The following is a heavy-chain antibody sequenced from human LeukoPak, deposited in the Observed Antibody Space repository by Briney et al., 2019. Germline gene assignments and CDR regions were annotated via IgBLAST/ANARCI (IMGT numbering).Heavy chain of an antibody. CDR3: ARDCGSGGCDY. CDR1: GFTFSSYW. D-gene: IGHD2-15*01. CDR2: IQSDGSST. V-gene: IGHV3-74*01. J-gene: IGHJ4*01. Sequence: GGSLRLSCAASGFTFSSYWMHWVRQAPGKGLVWASRIQSDGSSTTYADSVKGRFTISRDNAKNTVYLQMNSLRAEDTAVYYCARDCGSGGCDYWGQGTLVTVSS.